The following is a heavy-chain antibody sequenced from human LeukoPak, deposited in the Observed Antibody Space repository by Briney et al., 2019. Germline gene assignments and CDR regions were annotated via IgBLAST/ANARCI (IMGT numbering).Heavy chain of an antibody. D-gene: IGHD1-26*01. CDR1: GFTFSSNA. V-gene: IGHV3-23*01. CDR2: ISGGGGSYT. Sequence: GGSLRLSCAASGFTFSSNAMSWVRQAPGKGLEWVSAISGGGGSYTYYADSVKGRFTISRDNSKNRLYLQMNSLKTEDTAVYYCAKYSGSPDYWGQGTLVTVSS. J-gene: IGHJ4*02. CDR3: AKYSGSPDY.